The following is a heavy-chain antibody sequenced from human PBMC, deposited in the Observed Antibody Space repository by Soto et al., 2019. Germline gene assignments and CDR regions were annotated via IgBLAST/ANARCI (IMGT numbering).Heavy chain of an antibody. Sequence: PGESLKISCKGSGYSFTSYWIGWVRQMPGKGLEWMGIIYPGDSDTRYSPSFQGQVTISADKSISTAYLQWSSLKASDTAMYYCARRGQRLVLGYYYYYMDVWGKGTTVTVSS. CDR1: GYSFTSYW. D-gene: IGHD6-13*01. CDR2: IYPGDSDT. CDR3: ARRGQRLVLGYYYYYMDV. J-gene: IGHJ6*03. V-gene: IGHV5-51*01.